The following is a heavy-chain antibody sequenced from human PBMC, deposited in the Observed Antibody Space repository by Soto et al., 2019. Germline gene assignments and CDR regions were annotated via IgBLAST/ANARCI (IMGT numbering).Heavy chain of an antibody. CDR2: INHSGST. V-gene: IGHV4-34*01. D-gene: IGHD3-10*01. Sequence: PSETLSLTCAVYGGSFSGYYWSWIRQRPGRGLEWIGEINHSGSTSYNPSLKSRVTISVDTSKNQFSLKLSSVTAADTAVYYCARAQSIRGVIIVPYCFDYWGQGTLVTVSS. CDR1: GGSFSGYY. J-gene: IGHJ4*02. CDR3: ARAQSIRGVIIVPYCFDY.